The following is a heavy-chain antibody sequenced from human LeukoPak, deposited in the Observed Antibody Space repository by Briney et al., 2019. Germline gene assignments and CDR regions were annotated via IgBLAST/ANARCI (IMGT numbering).Heavy chain of an antibody. D-gene: IGHD6-13*01. CDR2: INHSGST. CDR1: GGSFSGYY. Sequence: SETLSLTCAVYGGSFSGYYWSWIRQPPGKGLEWIGEINHSGSTNYNPSLKRRVTISVNTSKNQCSLKLSSVTAADTAVYYCARWGIAAAGTWFDPWGQRALVTVSS. J-gene: IGHJ5*02. CDR3: ARWGIAAAGTWFDP. V-gene: IGHV4-34*01.